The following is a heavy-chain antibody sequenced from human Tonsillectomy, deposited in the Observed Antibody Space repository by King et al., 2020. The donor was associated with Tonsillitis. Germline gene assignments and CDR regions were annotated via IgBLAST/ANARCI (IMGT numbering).Heavy chain of an antibody. Sequence: VQLVESGGGVVQPGGSLRLSCAASGFTFDDYAMHWVRQAPGKGLEWVSLISGDGGSTYYADSVKGRFTISRDNIKNSLSLQMNSLRTEDTALYYCAKDYGATWYYYYMDVWGKGTTVTVSS. CDR2: ISGDGGST. V-gene: IGHV3-43*02. CDR3: AKDYGATWYYYYMDV. CDR1: GFTFDDYA. J-gene: IGHJ6*03. D-gene: IGHD1-26*01.